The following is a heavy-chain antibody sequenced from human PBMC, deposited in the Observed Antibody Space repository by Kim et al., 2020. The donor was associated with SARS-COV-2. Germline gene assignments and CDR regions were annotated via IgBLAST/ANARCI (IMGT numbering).Heavy chain of an antibody. D-gene: IGHD3-10*01. V-gene: IGHV3-64D*09. Sequence: ADSGRCRFTISRDNSKNTLYLQRSSLRAEDTAVYYCVKDAYYYGSGRFDYWGQGTLVTVSS. J-gene: IGHJ4*02. CDR3: VKDAYYYGSGRFDY.